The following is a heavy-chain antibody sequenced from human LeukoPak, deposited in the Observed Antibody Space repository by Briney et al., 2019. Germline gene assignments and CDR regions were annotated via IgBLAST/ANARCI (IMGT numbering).Heavy chain of an antibody. CDR3: ASVGYDFWSGYYFDY. V-gene: IGHV1-2*02. CDR1: GYTFTDYY. Sequence: ASVKVSCQTSGYTFTDYYLHWVRQAPGQGLEWMGWINPNSGGTNYAQKFQGRVTMTRDTSISTAYMELSRLRSDDTAVYYCASVGYDFWSGYYFDYWGQGTLVTVSS. D-gene: IGHD3-3*01. J-gene: IGHJ4*02. CDR2: INPNSGGT.